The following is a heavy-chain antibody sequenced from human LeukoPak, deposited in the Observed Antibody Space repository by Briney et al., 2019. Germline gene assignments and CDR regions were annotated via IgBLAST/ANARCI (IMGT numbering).Heavy chain of an antibody. D-gene: IGHD3-22*01. CDR2: IYYSGST. J-gene: IGHJ3*02. CDR3: ARDYYYDSSEADDAFDI. V-gene: IGHV4-59*12. Sequence: SETLSLTCTVSGGSISSYYWSWIRQPPGKGLEWIGYIYYSGSTNYNPSLKSRVTMSVDTSKNQFSLKLSSVTAADTAVYYCARDYYYDSSEADDAFDIWGQGTMVTVSS. CDR1: GGSISSYY.